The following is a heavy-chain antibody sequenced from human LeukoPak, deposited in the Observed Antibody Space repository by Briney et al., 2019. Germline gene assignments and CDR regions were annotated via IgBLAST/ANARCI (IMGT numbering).Heavy chain of an antibody. D-gene: IGHD6-6*01. CDR1: GFTFSSYA. J-gene: IGHJ3*02. Sequence: GGSLRLSCAASGFTFSSYAMSWVRQAPGKGLEWVSAISGSGGSTYYADSVKGRFTISRDNSKSTLYLQMNSLRAEDTAVYYCAKDRVGAARLSHDAFDIWGQGTMVTVSS. V-gene: IGHV3-23*01. CDR2: ISGSGGST. CDR3: AKDRVGAARLSHDAFDI.